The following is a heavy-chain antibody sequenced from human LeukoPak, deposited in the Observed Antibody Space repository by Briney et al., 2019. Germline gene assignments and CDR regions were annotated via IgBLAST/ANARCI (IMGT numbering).Heavy chain of an antibody. D-gene: IGHD2-2*01. Sequence: GGSLRLSCAASGFTFSSYGMHWVRQAPGKGLEWVAFIRYDGSNKYYADSVKGRFTISRDNSKNTLYLQMNSLRAEDTAVYYCAKAPYCSSTSCPNWYFDLWGRGTLVTVSS. CDR3: AKAPYCSSTSCPNWYFDL. V-gene: IGHV3-30*02. CDR2: IRYDGSNK. J-gene: IGHJ2*01. CDR1: GFTFSSYG.